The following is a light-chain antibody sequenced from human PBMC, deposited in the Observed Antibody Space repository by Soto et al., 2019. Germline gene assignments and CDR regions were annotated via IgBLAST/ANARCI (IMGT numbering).Light chain of an antibody. CDR1: QSVTSY. CDR2: AAS. Sequence: EVVLTQSPATLSLSPGERATLSCRASQSVTSYLAWYQQKPGQAPRLLIYAASNRATGIPARFSGSGSGTDFTLTISSLVPEDFAVYYCQQRSNWPPVYTFGQGTK. CDR3: QQRSNWPPVYT. J-gene: IGKJ2*01. V-gene: IGKV3-11*01.